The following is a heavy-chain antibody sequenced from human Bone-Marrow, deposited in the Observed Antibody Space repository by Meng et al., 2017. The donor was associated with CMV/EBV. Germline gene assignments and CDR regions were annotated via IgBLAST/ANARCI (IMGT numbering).Heavy chain of an antibody. Sequence: SETLSLTCTVSGGSISSSSYYWGWIRQPPGKGLEWIGSIYYSGSTYYNPSLKSRVTISVDTSKNQFSLKLSSVTAADTAVYYCARRGPRALGMDVWGQGTTVTGSS. J-gene: IGHJ6*01. D-gene: IGHD3-10*01. V-gene: IGHV4-39*01. CDR1: GGSISSSSYY. CDR2: IYYSGST. CDR3: ARRGPRALGMDV.